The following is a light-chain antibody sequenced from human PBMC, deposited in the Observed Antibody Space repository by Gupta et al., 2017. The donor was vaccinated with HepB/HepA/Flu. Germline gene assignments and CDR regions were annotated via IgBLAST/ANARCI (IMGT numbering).Light chain of an antibody. J-gene: IGKJ3*01. V-gene: IGKV3-20*01. CDR2: GTS. CDR3: QQYASLPPT. CDR1: QSVSSTY. Sequence: EIVLTPFPGTLSLSPGERATLSCRASQSVSSTYLAWYQRKPGQAPRLLIYGTSTRATGIADRFSGSGSGTDFTLTISRLDPEDFAVYYCQQYASLPPTFGPGTKVEIE.